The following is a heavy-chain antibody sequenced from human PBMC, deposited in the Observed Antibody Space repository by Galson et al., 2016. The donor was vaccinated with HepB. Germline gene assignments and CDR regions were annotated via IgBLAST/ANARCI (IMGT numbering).Heavy chain of an antibody. CDR3: ARGAPAGVYFGLDV. CDR2: IWSDGSNK. Sequence: SLRLSCATSGFSFNTYAMHWVRQAPGMGLQWVALIWSDGSNKYYVESVMGRFSISRDNSQNTLYLQLNSLRAEDTAVYYCARGAPAGVYFGLDVWGQGTTVTVSS. J-gene: IGHJ6*02. CDR1: GFSFNTYA. V-gene: IGHV3-33*01. D-gene: IGHD6-19*01.